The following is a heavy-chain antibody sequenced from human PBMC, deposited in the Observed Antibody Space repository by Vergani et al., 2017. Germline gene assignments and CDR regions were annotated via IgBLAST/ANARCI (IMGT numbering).Heavy chain of an antibody. CDR2: IKPSGGST. Sequence: QVQLVQSGAEVKKPGASVKVSCKASGYTFTSYYMHWVRQAPGQGLEWMGIIKPSGGSTSYAQKFQGRVTLTRDTSTSTVYMELSSLRSEDTAVYYCARDLGAGIAAAWNWFDPWGQGTLVTVSS. D-gene: IGHD6-13*01. CDR1: GYTFTSYY. J-gene: IGHJ5*02. CDR3: ARDLGAGIAAAWNWFDP. V-gene: IGHV1-46*03.